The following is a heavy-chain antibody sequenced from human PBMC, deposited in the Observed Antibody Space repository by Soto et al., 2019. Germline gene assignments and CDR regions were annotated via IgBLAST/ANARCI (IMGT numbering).Heavy chain of an antibody. CDR2: IIPIFGTA. CDR3: AIGSTVTTLSYYGMDV. CDR1: GGTFSSYA. D-gene: IGHD4-4*01. Sequence: QVQLVQSGAEVKKPGSSVKVSCKASGGTFSSYAISWVRQAPGQGLEWMGGIIPIFGTANYAQKFQGRVRITAGESTNTAYMELSSLRSEDTAVYYCAIGSTVTTLSYYGMDVWGQGTTVTVSS. J-gene: IGHJ6*02. V-gene: IGHV1-69*01.